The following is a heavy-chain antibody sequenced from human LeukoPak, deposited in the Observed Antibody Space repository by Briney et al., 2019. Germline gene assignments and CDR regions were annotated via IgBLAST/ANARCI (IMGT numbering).Heavy chain of an antibody. J-gene: IGHJ4*02. V-gene: IGHV1-69*13. D-gene: IGHD2-15*01. Sequence: AVKVSCKASGGTFSSYAISWVRQAPGQGLEWMGGIIPIFGTANYAQKFQGRVTITADESTSTAYMELSSLRSEDTAVYYCARDRLGYCSGGSCSPFDYWGQGTLVTVSS. CDR3: ARDRLGYCSGGSCSPFDY. CDR2: IIPIFGTA. CDR1: GGTFSSYA.